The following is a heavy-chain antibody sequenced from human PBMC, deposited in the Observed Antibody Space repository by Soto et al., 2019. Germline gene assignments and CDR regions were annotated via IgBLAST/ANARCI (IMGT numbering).Heavy chain of an antibody. CDR1: GGSFSGYY. D-gene: IGHD4-4*01. CDR2: INHSGST. V-gene: IGHV4-34*01. J-gene: IGHJ4*02. CDR3: GRGGGGDYSNYKEVTEGADY. Sequence: QVQLQQWGAGLLKPSETLSLTCAVYGGSFSGYYWSWIRQPPGKGLEWIGEINHSGSTNYNPSLKRCVTISVNKTNTQFSRELGSVTAADTGGDFGGRGGGGDYSNYKEVTEGADYWGQGTLVTVSS.